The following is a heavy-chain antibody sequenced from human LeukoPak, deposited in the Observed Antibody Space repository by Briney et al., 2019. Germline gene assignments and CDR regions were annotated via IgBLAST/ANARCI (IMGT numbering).Heavy chain of an antibody. J-gene: IGHJ4*02. CDR1: GFSLSTSGMR. CDR2: IDWDDDK. D-gene: IGHD3-22*01. Sequence: ESGPTLVNPTQTLTLTCTLSGFSLSTSGMRVSWIRQPPGKALEWLARIDWDDDKFYRTSLKTRLTISKDTSKNQVVLTMTNMDPVDTATYYCARMGVYYDHIYWGQGTLVTVSS. CDR3: ARMGVYYDHIY. V-gene: IGHV2-70*04.